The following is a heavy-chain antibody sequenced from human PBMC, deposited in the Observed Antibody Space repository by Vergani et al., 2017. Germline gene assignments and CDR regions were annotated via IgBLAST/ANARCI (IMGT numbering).Heavy chain of an antibody. CDR1: GGTFSSYT. J-gene: IGHJ4*02. CDR3: ARDPVRYCSGGSCPPRVGGDY. D-gene: IGHD2-15*01. V-gene: IGHV1-69*08. CDR2: IIPIHGIA. Sequence: QVQLVQSGAEVKKPGSSVKVSCKASGGTFSSYTIRWVRQAPGQGLEWMGRIIPIHGIANYAQKFQGRVTINEDKSKSTAYMELSSLGSEDTAVYYCARDPVRYCSGGSCPPRVGGDYWGQGTLVTVSS.